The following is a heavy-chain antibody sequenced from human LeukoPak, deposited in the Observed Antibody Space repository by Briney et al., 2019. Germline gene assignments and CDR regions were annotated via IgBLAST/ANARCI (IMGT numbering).Heavy chain of an antibody. D-gene: IGHD2/OR15-2a*01. J-gene: IGHJ4*02. V-gene: IGHV3-33*01. CDR3: AREGPRGNSQFDY. CDR1: GFTFSSYG. CDR2: IWYDGSNK. Sequence: GGSLRLSWAASGFTFSSYGMHWVRQAPGKGLEWVALIWYDGSNKYYTDSVKGRLTISRDNSKNTLYLQMNSLRAEDTAIYYCAREGPRGNSQFDYWGQGTLVTVSS.